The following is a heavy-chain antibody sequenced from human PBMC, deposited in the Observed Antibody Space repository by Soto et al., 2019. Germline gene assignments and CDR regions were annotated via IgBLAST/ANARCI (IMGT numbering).Heavy chain of an antibody. J-gene: IGHJ5*02. Sequence: ASVKVSCKASGYTFTGYYMHWVRQAPGQGIEWIGWINPNSGGTNYAQKFQGWVTMTRDTSISTAYMELSRLRSDDTAVYYCARGWFVVVPADKSASNCFDPWGQGTLVTVSS. D-gene: IGHD2-2*01. CDR1: GYTFTGYY. CDR3: ARGWFVVVPADKSASNCFDP. CDR2: INPNSGGT. V-gene: IGHV1-2*04.